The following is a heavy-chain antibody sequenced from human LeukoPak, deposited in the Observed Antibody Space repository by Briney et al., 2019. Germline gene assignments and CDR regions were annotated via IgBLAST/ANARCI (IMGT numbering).Heavy chain of an antibody. V-gene: IGHV3-74*01. D-gene: IGHD6-6*01. CDR1: GFTYSSYW. J-gene: IGHJ4*02. CDR3: AGVGEYSSSNY. Sequence: GGSLRLSCAASGFTYSSYWMHWVRQAPGKGLVWVSRINSDGSSTSYADSVKGRFTISRDNAKNTLYLQMNSLRAEDTAVYYCAGVGEYSSSNYWGQGTLITVSS. CDR2: INSDGSST.